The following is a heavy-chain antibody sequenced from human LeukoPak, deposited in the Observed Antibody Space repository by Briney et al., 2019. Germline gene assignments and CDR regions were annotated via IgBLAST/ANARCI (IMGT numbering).Heavy chain of an antibody. CDR3: AKGSRPGYSYGPREYYYMDV. D-gene: IGHD5-18*01. CDR1: GFTFSSYS. V-gene: IGHV3-48*01. CDR2: ISSSGSTI. Sequence: PGGSLRLSCAASGFTFSSYSMNWVRQAPGKGLEWVSYISSSGSTIYYADSVKGRFTISRDNSKNTLYLQMNSLRAEDTAVYYCAKGSRPGYSYGPREYYYMDVWGKGTTVTVSS. J-gene: IGHJ6*03.